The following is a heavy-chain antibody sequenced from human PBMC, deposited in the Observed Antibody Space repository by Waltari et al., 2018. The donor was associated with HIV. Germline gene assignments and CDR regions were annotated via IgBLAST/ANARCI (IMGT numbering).Heavy chain of an antibody. CDR2: INSDGSST. V-gene: IGHV3-74*01. CDR3: APGRGWFDP. Sequence: CEASGFTFSSYWMHWVRQAPGKGLVWVSRINSDGSSTGYVDSVKGRFTISRDNAKNTLYLQMNNLRAEDTAVYYCAPGRGWFDPWGQGTLVTVSS. CDR1: GFTFSSYW. J-gene: IGHJ5*02.